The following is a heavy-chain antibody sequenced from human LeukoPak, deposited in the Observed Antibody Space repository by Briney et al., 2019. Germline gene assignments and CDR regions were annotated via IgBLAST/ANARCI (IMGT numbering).Heavy chain of an antibody. CDR1: GGTFTIYA. J-gene: IGHJ4*02. D-gene: IGHD5-24*01. CDR2: IITIFGTA. CDR3: ASAVEMATTADY. Sequence: SVTVSFTASGGTFTIYAISWVRQAPGQGLEWMGGIITIFGTANYAQQFQGRVTITADESTSTAYMELSSLRSEDTAVYYCASAVEMATTADYWGQGTLVTVSS. V-gene: IGHV1-69*13.